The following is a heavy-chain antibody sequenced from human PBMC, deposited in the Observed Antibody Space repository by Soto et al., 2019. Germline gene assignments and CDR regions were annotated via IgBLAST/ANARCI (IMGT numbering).Heavy chain of an antibody. Sequence: GASVKVSCKASGYTFTGYYMHWVRQAPGQGLEWMGWINPNSGGTNYAQKFQGWVTMTRDTSISTAYMELSRLRSDDTAVYYCARGVPSSSWYEKSPHYYYGMDVWGQGTTVTVSS. CDR2: INPNSGGT. D-gene: IGHD6-13*01. J-gene: IGHJ6*02. CDR3: ARGVPSSSWYEKSPHYYYGMDV. V-gene: IGHV1-2*04. CDR1: GYTFTGYY.